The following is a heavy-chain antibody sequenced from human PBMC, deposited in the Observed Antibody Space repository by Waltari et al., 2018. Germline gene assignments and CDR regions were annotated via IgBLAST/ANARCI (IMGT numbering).Heavy chain of an antibody. CDR2: ISSSGT. J-gene: IGHJ4*02. V-gene: IGHV3-23*01. CDR3: AKAALDYYGSGAYFDH. Sequence: EVQLLQSGGGLVQPGGSLRLSCAASGFTFSHYAMAWVRQTPWKGLEGVSGISSSGTYYADSVKGRLTLSRDNSKDTLDLQMNSLRADDTAVYYCAKAALDYYGSGAYFDHWGQGALVTVSS. CDR1: GFTFSHYA. D-gene: IGHD3-10*01.